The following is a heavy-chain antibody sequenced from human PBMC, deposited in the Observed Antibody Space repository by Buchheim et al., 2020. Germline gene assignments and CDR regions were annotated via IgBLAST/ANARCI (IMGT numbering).Heavy chain of an antibody. V-gene: IGHV3-30*04. J-gene: IGHJ4*02. D-gene: IGHD5-12*01. CDR2: ISYDGSNK. Sequence: QVQLVESGGGVVQPGRSLRLSCAASGFTFSSYAMHWVRQAPGKGLEWVAVISYDGSNKYYADSVKGRFTISRDNSKHTLYLQMNSLRAEDTAVYYCARVGEADVDIVATIYNDYWGQGTL. CDR1: GFTFSSYA. CDR3: ARVGEADVDIVATIYNDY.